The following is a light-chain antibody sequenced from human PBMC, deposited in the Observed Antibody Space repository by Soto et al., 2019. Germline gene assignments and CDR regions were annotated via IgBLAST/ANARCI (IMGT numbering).Light chain of an antibody. J-gene: IGLJ2*01. CDR1: SSDVGGYNY. CDR2: DVS. V-gene: IGLV2-14*01. CDR3: SSYTSRSTLV. Sequence: QSVLTQPASVSGSPGQSITISCTGTSSDVGGYNYVSWYQQHPGKAPELMIYDVSNRPSGVSSRFSGSKSGNTASLTISGLLAEDEADYYCSSYTSRSTLVFGGGTKLTVL.